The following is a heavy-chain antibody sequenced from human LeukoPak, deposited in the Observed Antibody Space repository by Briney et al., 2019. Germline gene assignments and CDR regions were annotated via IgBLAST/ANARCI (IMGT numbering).Heavy chain of an antibody. V-gene: IGHV4-59*11. Sequence: SETLSLTCTVSGGSISSHYWSWIRQPPGKGPEWIGYIYYSGSTNYNPSLKSRVTISVDTSKNQFSLKLSSVTAADTAVYFCARDIGDYYYYYMDVWGTGTTVTVSS. CDR3: ARDIGDYYYYYMDV. D-gene: IGHD3-10*01. CDR2: IYYSGST. J-gene: IGHJ6*03. CDR1: GGSISSHY.